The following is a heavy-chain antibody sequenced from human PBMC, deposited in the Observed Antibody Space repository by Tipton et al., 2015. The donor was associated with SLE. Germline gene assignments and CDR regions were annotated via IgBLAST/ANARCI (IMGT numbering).Heavy chain of an antibody. D-gene: IGHD6-13*01. CDR3: ARGAGIAAADNYFDY. CDR2: IYHSGST. V-gene: IGHV4-30-2*01. J-gene: IGHJ4*02. Sequence: TLSLTCAVSGGSISSGGYSWSWIRQPPGKGLEWIGYIYHSGSTYYNPSLKSRVTISVDTSKNQFSLQLTSVTPEDTAVYYCARGAGIAAADNYFDYWGQGTLVTVSS. CDR1: GGSISSGGYS.